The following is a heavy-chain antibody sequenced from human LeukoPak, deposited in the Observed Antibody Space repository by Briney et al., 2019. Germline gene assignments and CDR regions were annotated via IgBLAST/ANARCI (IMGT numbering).Heavy chain of an antibody. Sequence: PSETLSLTCTVSGGSISSYYWSWIRQPPGKGLEWIGYIYYSGSTNYNPSLKSRVTISVDTSKNQFSLKLSSVTAADTAVYYCARLPSLYYYDSSGYYQHDYWGQGTLVTVSS. CDR1: GGSISSYY. J-gene: IGHJ4*02. D-gene: IGHD3-22*01. CDR3: ARLPSLYYYDSSGYYQHDY. V-gene: IGHV4-59*08. CDR2: IYYSGST.